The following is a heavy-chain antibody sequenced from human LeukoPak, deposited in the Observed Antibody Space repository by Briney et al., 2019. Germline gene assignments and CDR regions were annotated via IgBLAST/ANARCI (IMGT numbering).Heavy chain of an antibody. CDR2: INSDESIT. CDR1: GFTFSSYR. J-gene: IGHJ4*02. CDR3: ARRYYDSRGYPLDY. V-gene: IGHV3-74*01. Sequence: GGPLTLSCVASGFTFSSYRMHWLRQAPGKGLVWVSRINSDESITNYADSVKGRFTISRDNAKNTLYLQMNSLRAEDTAVYYCARRYYDSRGYPLDYWGQGTLVTVSS. D-gene: IGHD3-22*01.